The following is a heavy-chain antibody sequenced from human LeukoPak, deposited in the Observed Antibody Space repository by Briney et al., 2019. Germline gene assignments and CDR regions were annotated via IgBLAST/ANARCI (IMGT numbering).Heavy chain of an antibody. V-gene: IGHV3-23*01. CDR2: ISGSGSST. Sequence: GGSLRLSCAASGFTFSSYAMSWVRPAPGKGLEWVSAISGSGSSTFYADSVKGRFTISRDHSKNTLYLQMNSLRAEDTAVYYCAKTSGSGNYYYYYYGMDVWGQGSTVTVSS. CDR1: GFTFSSYA. J-gene: IGHJ6*02. D-gene: IGHD3-10*01. CDR3: AKTSGSGNYYYYYYGMDV.